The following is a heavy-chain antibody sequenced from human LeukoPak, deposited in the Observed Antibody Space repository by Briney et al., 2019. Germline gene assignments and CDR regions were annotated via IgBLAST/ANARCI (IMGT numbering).Heavy chain of an antibody. J-gene: IGHJ4*02. CDR2: LSRSGSGT. Sequence: QSGGSLRLSCAGYRFNFRSYALSGVRQVPGKGLEWVSALSRSGSGTYYADSVKGRFTISRDYSKNTLFLLMNRPRAPTTVGYYCATPGFIGDGDYKWGQGTLVTVSS. V-gene: IGHV3-23*01. CDR3: ATPGFIGDGDYK. D-gene: IGHD4-17*01. CDR1: RFNFRSYA.